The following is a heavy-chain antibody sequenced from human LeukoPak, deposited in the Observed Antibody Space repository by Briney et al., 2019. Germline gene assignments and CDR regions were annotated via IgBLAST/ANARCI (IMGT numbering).Heavy chain of an antibody. CDR1: GFTFGLYT. J-gene: IGHJ5*02. CDR3: AREDYGSGWTGGFDP. Sequence: GGSLRLSCAASGFTFGLYTMNWVRQAPGQGLEWVSSISCSRGYIYYADSVKGRFTISRDNAENSLYLQMNSLRAEDTAIYFCAREDYGSGWTGGFDPWGQGTLVTVSS. CDR2: ISCSRGYI. D-gene: IGHD6-19*01. V-gene: IGHV3-21*01.